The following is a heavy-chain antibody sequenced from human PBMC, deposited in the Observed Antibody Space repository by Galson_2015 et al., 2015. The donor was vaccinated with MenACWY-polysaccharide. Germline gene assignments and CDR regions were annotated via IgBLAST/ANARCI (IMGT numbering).Heavy chain of an antibody. CDR3: ARERYCSSTSWRCYGMDV. J-gene: IGHJ6*02. V-gene: IGHV4-4*07. CDR2: IYTSGST. CDR1: GGSISSYY. Sequence: ETLSLTCTVSGGSISSYYWSWIRQPAGKGLEWIGRIYTSGSTNYNPSLKSRVTMSVDTSKNQFSLKLSSVTAADTAMYYCARERYCSSTSWRCYGMDVWGQGTTVTVSS. D-gene: IGHD2-2*01.